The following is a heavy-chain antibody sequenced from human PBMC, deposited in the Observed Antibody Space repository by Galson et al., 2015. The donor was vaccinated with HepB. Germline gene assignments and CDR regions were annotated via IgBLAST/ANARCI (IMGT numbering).Heavy chain of an antibody. CDR2: IYWDDDK. J-gene: IGHJ4*02. Sequence: PALVKPPQTLTLTCTFSGFSLSTSGVGVGWIRQPPGKALEWLALIYWDDDKRYSPSLKSRLTITKDTSKNQVVLTMTNMDPVDTATYYCAHRRRPCTYDYWGQGTLVTVSS. CDR3: AHRRRPCTYDY. D-gene: IGHD6-6*01. V-gene: IGHV2-5*02. CDR1: GFSLSTSGVG.